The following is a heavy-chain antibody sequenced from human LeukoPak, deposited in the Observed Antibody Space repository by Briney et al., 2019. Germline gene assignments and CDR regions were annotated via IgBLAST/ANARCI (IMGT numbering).Heavy chain of an antibody. J-gene: IGHJ3*02. CDR2: IKSKTDGGTT. V-gene: IGHV3-15*01. Sequence: GGSLRLSCAASGFTFSHAWMSWVRQAPGKGLEWVGRIKSKTDGGTTDYAAPVKGRFTISRDDSKNTLYLQMNSLKTEDTAVYYCTTLLNYYDSSGYYLDIWGQGTMVTVSS. CDR1: GFTFSHAW. CDR3: TTLLNYYDSSGYYLDI. D-gene: IGHD3-22*01.